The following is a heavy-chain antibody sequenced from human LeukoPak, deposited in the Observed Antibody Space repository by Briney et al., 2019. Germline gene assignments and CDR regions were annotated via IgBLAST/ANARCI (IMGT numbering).Heavy chain of an antibody. J-gene: IGHJ4*02. Sequence: GESLEISCKGYGYSFTRNWIGWVRQMPGKGLEWMGIIYPADSDTRYSPSFQGQVTFSADNSISTAFLQWSSLKASDTAMYYCARPGTTGTTIWGQGTLVTVSS. V-gene: IGHV5-51*01. CDR2: IYPADSDT. CDR3: ARPGTTGTTI. CDR1: GYSFTRNW. D-gene: IGHD1-1*01.